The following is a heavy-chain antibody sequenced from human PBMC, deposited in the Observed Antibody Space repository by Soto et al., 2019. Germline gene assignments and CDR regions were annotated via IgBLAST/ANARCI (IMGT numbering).Heavy chain of an antibody. CDR1: GDRVSSNSAA. J-gene: IGHJ5*02. D-gene: IGHD6-19*01. CDR2: TYYRSKWYN. Sequence: QSQTLSLTCAISGDRVSSNSAAWNWIRQSPSRGLEWLGRTYYRSKWYNDYAVSVKSRITINPDTSKNQFSLQLNSVTPEDTAVYYCAREIAVAGTSLIDWFDPWGQGTLVTVSS. V-gene: IGHV6-1*01. CDR3: AREIAVAGTSLIDWFDP.